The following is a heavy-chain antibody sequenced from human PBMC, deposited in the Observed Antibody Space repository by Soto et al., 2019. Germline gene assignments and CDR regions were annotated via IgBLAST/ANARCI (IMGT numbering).Heavy chain of an antibody. D-gene: IGHD2-2*01. CDR3: ARDFEDIVVVLAAMPMGPYYYYGMDV. J-gene: IGHJ6*02. CDR2: ISSNGGST. CDR1: GFTFSSYA. V-gene: IGHV3-64*01. Sequence: PGGSLRLSCAASGFTFSSYAMHWVRQAPGKGLEYVSAISSNGGSTYYANSVKGRFTISRDNSKNTLYLQMGSLRAEDMAVYYCARDFEDIVVVLAAMPMGPYYYYGMDVWGQGTTVTVSS.